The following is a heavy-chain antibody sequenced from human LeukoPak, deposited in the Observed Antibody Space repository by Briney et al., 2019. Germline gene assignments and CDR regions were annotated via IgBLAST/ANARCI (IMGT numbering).Heavy chain of an antibody. CDR1: GGSFSGYY. CDR3: ARGRTIFGVVRDNWFDP. J-gene: IGHJ5*02. V-gene: IGHV4-34*01. Sequence: SETLSLTCAVYGGSFSGYYWSWIRQPPGKGLEWIGEINHSGSTSYNPSLKSRVTISVDTSKNQFSLKLSSVTAADTAVYYCARGRTIFGVVRDNWFDPWGQGTLVTVSS. CDR2: INHSGST. D-gene: IGHD3-3*01.